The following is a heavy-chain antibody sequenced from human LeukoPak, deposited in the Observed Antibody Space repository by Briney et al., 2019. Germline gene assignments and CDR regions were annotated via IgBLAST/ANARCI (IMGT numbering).Heavy chain of an antibody. CDR2: IRSKANRYAT. V-gene: IGHV3-73*01. CDR3: TSCGGDCYSGFRY. Sequence: GGPLRLSCAASGLTFSGSAMHWVRQASGKGLEWLGRIRSKANRYATASAASVKGRFTISRDDSKNTAYLQMNSLKTEDTAVYYCTSCGGDCYSGFRYWGQGTLVTVSS. D-gene: IGHD2-21*02. CDR1: GLTFSGSA. J-gene: IGHJ4*02.